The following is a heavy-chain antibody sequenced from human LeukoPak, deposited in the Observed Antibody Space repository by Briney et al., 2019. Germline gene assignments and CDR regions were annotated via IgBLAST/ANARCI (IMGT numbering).Heavy chain of an antibody. CDR2: IYHSGST. CDR1: GGSISSSNW. V-gene: IGHV4-4*02. D-gene: IGHD3-22*01. CDR3: ARAYDYYDSSGYYQKHDAFDI. J-gene: IGHJ3*02. Sequence: SGTLSLTCAVSGGSISSSNWWSWVRQPPGKGLEWIGEIYHSGSTNYNPSLKSRVTLSVDKSKNQFSLKLSSVAAADTAVYYCARAYDYYDSSGYYQKHDAFDIWGQGTMVTVSS.